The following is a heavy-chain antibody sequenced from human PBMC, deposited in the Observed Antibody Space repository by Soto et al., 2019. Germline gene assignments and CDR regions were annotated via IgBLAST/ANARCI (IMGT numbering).Heavy chain of an antibody. CDR3: ARSDWYFAL. CDR2: ISSSSSTI. J-gene: IGHJ2*01. CDR1: GFTFSNYS. V-gene: IGHV3-48*01. Sequence: EVQLVESGGGLVQPGGSLRLSCAASGFTFSNYSMNWVRQAPGKGLEWVSYISSSSSTIYYADSVKGQFTISRDNARNSLYLQLNSLRAEDTAVYYCARSDWYFALWRRGTLVTVSS.